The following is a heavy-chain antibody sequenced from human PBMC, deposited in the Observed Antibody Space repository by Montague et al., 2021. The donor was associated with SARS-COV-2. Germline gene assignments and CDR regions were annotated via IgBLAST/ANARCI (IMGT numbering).Heavy chain of an antibody. J-gene: IGHJ6*03. CDR1: GFPFSSYG. Sequence: SRRLSCAASGFPFSSYGMHWVRQAPGEGLEWVAVIWYDGSNKYYADSVKGRFTISRDNSKNTLYLQMNSLRAEDTAVYYCARKVAYDYVWGSYRDYYYMDVWGQGTPVTVSS. D-gene: IGHD3-16*02. CDR3: ARKVAYDYVWGSYRDYYYMDV. V-gene: IGHV3-33*01. CDR2: IWYDGSNK.